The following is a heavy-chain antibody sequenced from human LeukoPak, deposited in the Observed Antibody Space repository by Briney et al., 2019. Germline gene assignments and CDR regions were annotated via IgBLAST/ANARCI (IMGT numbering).Heavy chain of an antibody. CDR1: GGSFSGYY. Sequence: PSETLSLTCAVYGGSFSGYYWSWIRQPPGKGLEWIGEINHSGSTNYNPSLKSRVTISVDTSKNQFSLKLSSVTAADTAVYYCARSILIVATIGYWGQGTLVTVSS. D-gene: IGHD5-12*01. J-gene: IGHJ4*02. V-gene: IGHV4-34*01. CDR2: INHSGST. CDR3: ARSILIVATIGY.